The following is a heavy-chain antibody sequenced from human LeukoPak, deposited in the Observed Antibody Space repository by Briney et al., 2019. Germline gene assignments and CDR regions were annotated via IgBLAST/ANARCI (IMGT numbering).Heavy chain of an antibody. CDR2: IGWNGGRI. V-gene: IGHV3-9*01. CDR3: AKGQHIVTTISQEGFEY. CDR1: GFTLDDYA. J-gene: IGHJ4*02. Sequence: PGGSLRLSCAASGFTLDDYAMHWVRQTPGKGLEWVSGIGWNGGRIGYADSVKGRFTISRNNAKNSLYLQMNSLKTEDTAVYYCAKGQHIVTTISQEGFEYWGQGTLVTVST. D-gene: IGHD5-12*01.